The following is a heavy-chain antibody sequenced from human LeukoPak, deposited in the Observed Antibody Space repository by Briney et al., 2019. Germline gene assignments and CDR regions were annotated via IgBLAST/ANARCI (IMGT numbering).Heavy chain of an antibody. CDR1: GGFFSGYY. V-gene: IGHV4-59*01. D-gene: IGHD1-26*01. CDR2: FYYSGST. J-gene: IGHJ3*02. CDR3: ARREKDAFDI. Sequence: SEALSLTCAVYGGFFSGYYWSWIRQPPGKGLEWIGYFYYSGSTNYNPSLKTPVTISVDTSKNQFSLKLSSVTAADTAVYYCARREKDAFDIWGQGTMVTVSS.